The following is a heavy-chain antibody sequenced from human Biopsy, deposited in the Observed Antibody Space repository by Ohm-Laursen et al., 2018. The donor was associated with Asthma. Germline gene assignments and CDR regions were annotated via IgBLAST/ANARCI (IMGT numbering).Heavy chain of an antibody. V-gene: IGHV4-30-2*01. CDR2: LFHSGTT. CDR3: ARDGGLTSYPGTFHI. J-gene: IGHJ3*02. D-gene: IGHD1-1*01. Sequence: TLSLTCAVSDASINSGGYSWDWNPQPPGKGLELIAYLFHSGTTYYNPPLKSRVTISVDRSQRQFSLQLTSVTAADTAVYYCARDGGLTSYPGTFHIWGQGTMVTVSS. CDR1: DASINSGGYS.